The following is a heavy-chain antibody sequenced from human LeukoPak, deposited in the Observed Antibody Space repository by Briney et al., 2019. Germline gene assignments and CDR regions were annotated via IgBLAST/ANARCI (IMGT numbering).Heavy chain of an antibody. CDR2: ISYDGSNK. Sequence: GGSLRLSCAASGFTFSSYAMHWVRQAPGKGLEWVAVISYDGSNKYYADSVKGRFTISRDNSKNTLYLQMNSLRAEDTAVYYCASYKMVAATRVDYWGQGTLVTVSS. J-gene: IGHJ4*02. CDR3: ASYKMVAATRVDY. V-gene: IGHV3-30*14. D-gene: IGHD2-15*01. CDR1: GFTFSSYA.